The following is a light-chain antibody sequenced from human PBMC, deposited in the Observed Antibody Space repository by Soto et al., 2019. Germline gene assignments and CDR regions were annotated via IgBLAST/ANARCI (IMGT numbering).Light chain of an antibody. CDR2: ASS. V-gene: IGKV3-20*01. J-gene: IGKJ1*01. Sequence: EVVLTQSPGTVSLSPGEGVTLSCRASQSVTSSYLAWYQQKPGQAPRLLIYASSSRATGIPDRFSGSGSGTDFTLSISRLESEDFAVYYCQLYGSLVTWTFGQGTKVEIK. CDR3: QLYGSLVTWT. CDR1: QSVTSSY.